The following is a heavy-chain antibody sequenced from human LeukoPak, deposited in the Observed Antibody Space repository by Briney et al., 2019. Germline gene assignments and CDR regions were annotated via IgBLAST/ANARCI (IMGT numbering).Heavy chain of an antibody. CDR2: ISGSGGST. D-gene: IGHD3-10*01. V-gene: IGHV3-23*01. J-gene: IGHJ4*02. CDR1: GFTFSSYA. Sequence: PGGSLRLSCAASGFTFSSYAMSWVRQALGKGLEWVSAISGSGGSTYYADSVKGRFTISRDNSKNTLYLQMNSLRAEDTAVYYCAKSPTMVRGVINTKYIDYWGQGTLVTVSS. CDR3: AKSPTMVRGVINTKYIDY.